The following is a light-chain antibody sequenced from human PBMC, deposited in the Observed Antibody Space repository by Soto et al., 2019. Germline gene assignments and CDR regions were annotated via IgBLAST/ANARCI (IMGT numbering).Light chain of an antibody. CDR2: DAS. CDR1: QSVRSY. CDR3: QQRSNWPLT. V-gene: IGKV3-11*01. J-gene: IGKJ4*01. Sequence: EIVLTQSPATLSLSPGERATLSCRASQSVRSYLAWYQQKPGQAPRLLIYDASNRATGIPARFSGSGSGTDFTLTIISLEPEDFAVYYCQQRSNWPLTFGGGTKLELK.